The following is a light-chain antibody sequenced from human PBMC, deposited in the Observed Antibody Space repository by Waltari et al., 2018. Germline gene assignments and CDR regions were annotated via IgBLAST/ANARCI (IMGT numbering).Light chain of an antibody. CDR3: QSTDTSDSVV. CDR2: KDS. CDR1: ALPKRS. J-gene: IGLJ2*01. V-gene: IGLV3-25*03. Sequence: SYELTQPPSVSVSPGQTARITCPGDALPKRSAHWYQHKPGQAPVMVIYKDSERPSGIPERFSGSSSGTTVTLTITGVQAEDEADYHCQSTDTSDSVVFGGGTKLTVL.